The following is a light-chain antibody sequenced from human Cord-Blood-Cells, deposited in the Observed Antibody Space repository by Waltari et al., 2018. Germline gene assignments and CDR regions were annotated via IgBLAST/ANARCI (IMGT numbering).Light chain of an antibody. V-gene: IGLV2-14*01. J-gene: IGLJ2*01. CDR3: SSYTSSSTVV. CDR2: DVS. Sequence: QSALTQPAPASGSPGQSITIPCTGTSSDVGGYNYVPWYQQHPGKAPKLMIYDVSNRPSGVSNRFSGSKSGNTASLTISGLQAEDEADYYCSSYTSSSTVVFGGGTKLTVL. CDR1: SSDVGGYNY.